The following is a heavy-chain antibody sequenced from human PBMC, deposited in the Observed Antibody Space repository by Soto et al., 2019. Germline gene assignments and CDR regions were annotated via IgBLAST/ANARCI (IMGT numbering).Heavy chain of an antibody. CDR1: GGSISSGGYY. D-gene: IGHD3-10*01. J-gene: IGHJ6*02. CDR2: IYYSGST. V-gene: IGHV4-31*03. CDR3: ARVFGFGGMDV. Sequence: SETLSLTCTVSGGSISSGGYYWSWIRQHPGKGLERTGYIYYSGSTYYNPSLKSRVTISVDTSKNQFSLKLSSVTAADTAVYYCARVFGFGGMDVWGQGTTVTVSS.